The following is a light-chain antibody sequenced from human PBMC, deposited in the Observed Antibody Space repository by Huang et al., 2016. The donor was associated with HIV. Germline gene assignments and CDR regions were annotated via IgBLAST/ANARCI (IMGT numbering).Light chain of an antibody. Sequence: EIVLTQSPGSLSLSPGERATLSCRASDPLSSISLNWYQQRPGQAPRLLIYGGSNRATGIPDRFSGSGSGSDFTLTISRLEPEDFAVYYCQQYSSSPPITFGQGTRLAIK. CDR1: DPLSSIS. CDR2: GGS. V-gene: IGKV3-20*01. CDR3: QQYSSSPPIT. J-gene: IGKJ5*01.